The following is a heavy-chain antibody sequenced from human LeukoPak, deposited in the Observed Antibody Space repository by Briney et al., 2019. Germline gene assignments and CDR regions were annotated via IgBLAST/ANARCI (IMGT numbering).Heavy chain of an antibody. V-gene: IGHV1-69*02. Sequence: SVKVSCEASGGTFSSYTISWVRQAPGQGLEWMGRIIPILGIANYAQKFQGRVTITADKSTSTAYMELSSLRSEDTAVYYCARVLEDTAMDNWFDPWGQGTLVTVSS. CDR2: IIPILGIA. CDR1: GGTFSSYT. D-gene: IGHD5-18*01. CDR3: ARVLEDTAMDNWFDP. J-gene: IGHJ5*02.